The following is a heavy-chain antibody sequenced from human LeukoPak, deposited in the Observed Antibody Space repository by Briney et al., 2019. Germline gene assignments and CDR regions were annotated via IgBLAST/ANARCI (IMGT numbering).Heavy chain of an antibody. V-gene: IGHV3-30*03. CDR2: ISYDGSNK. CDR1: GFTFSSYG. CDR3: ARGTLYSGWSYYFDY. J-gene: IGHJ4*02. D-gene: IGHD6-19*01. Sequence: PGGSLRLSCAASGFTFSSYGMHWVRQAPGKGLEWVAVISYDGSNKYYADSVKGRFTISRDNSKNTLYLQMNSLRAEDTAVYYCARGTLYSGWSYYFDYWGQGSQVTVSS.